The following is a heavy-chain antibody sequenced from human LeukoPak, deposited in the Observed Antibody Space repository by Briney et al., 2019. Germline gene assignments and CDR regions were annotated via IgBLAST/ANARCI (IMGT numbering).Heavy chain of an antibody. CDR2: ISFDGSNK. CDR3: ARDPLSARQTGYFDL. D-gene: IGHD3-16*02. CDR1: GFPFNSYS. J-gene: IGHJ2*01. Sequence: GALSLSFSAPGFPFNSYSLQWGRPAPGKGPELVAVISFDGSNKYYADSVKGRFTISRDNSKNTLFLQMNSLRADDTAVYYCARDPLSARQTGYFDLWGRGTLVTVSS. V-gene: IGHV3-30-3*01.